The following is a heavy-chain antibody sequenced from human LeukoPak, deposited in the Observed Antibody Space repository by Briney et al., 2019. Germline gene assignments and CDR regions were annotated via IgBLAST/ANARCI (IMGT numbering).Heavy chain of an antibody. Sequence: GGSLRLSCAASRFASRAYWMHWVCQPREKGPLCVSRINGDGSSTTQVDSVKGRVTISRDNAKNTLYLEMNSLRAEDTAVYYCARDQLGDGDYLFDHWGQGTLVTVSS. D-gene: IGHD4-17*01. CDR1: RFASRAYW. CDR2: INGDGSST. J-gene: IGHJ4*02. CDR3: ARDQLGDGDYLFDH. V-gene: IGHV3-74*01.